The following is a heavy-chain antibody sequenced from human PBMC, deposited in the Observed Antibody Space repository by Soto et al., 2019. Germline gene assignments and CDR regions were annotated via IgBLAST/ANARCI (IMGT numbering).Heavy chain of an antibody. CDR3: ARGFSSGASRPNWFDP. Sequence: SETLSLTCTVSGGSMSRYYWSWVRQPPGKGLEWIGYIYYSGSTNYNPSLKSRVTISVDTSKMQFSLKLTSVTAADTAVYYCARGFSSGASRPNWFDPWGQGTLVTVSS. CDR1: GGSMSRYY. CDR2: IYYSGST. J-gene: IGHJ5*02. V-gene: IGHV4-59*01. D-gene: IGHD2-15*01.